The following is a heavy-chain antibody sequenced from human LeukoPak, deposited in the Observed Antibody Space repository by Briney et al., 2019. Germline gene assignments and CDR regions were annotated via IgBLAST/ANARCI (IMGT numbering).Heavy chain of an antibody. V-gene: IGHV3-7*03. CDR1: GFTPSRVW. J-gene: IGHJ4*02. Sequence: GRTPSPSSAASGFTPSRVWMSWVREAPGKRLGWVADIKQAGREKYSTASVKGQITFSRDNAKNSLYWQMNSLRPQATAVYYCAKIYYYYTRGYSHGAYWGQGTLVTVSS. CDR2: IKQAGREK. D-gene: IGHD3-22*01. CDR3: AKIYYYYTRGYSHGAY.